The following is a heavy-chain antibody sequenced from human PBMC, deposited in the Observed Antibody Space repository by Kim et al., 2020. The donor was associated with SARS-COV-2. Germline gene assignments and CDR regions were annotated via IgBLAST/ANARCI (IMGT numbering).Heavy chain of an antibody. CDR3: ASGGGPTHYIWGSYPPVDAFDI. CDR2: IYYSGST. CDR1: GGSISSSSYY. Sequence: SETLSLTCTVSGGSISSSSYYWGWIRQPPGKGLEWIGSIYYSGSTYYNPSLKSRVTISVDTSKNQFSLKLSSVTAADTAVYYCASGGGPTHYIWGSYPPVDAFDIWGQGTMVTVSS. J-gene: IGHJ3*02. D-gene: IGHD3-16*02. V-gene: IGHV4-39*01.